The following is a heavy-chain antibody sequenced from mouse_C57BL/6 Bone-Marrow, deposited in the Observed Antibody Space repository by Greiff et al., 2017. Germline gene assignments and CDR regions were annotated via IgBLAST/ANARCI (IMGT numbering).Heavy chain of an antibody. CDR1: GFTFSDFY. V-gene: IGHV7-1*01. CDR3: ARDARLRGMDY. CDR2: SRNKANDYTT. D-gene: IGHD3-2*02. J-gene: IGHJ4*01. Sequence: EVNLVESGGGLVQSGRSLRLSCATSGFTFSDFYMEWVRQAPGKGLEWIAASRNKANDYTTEYSASVKGRFIVSRDTSQSILYLQMNALRAEDTAIYYCARDARLRGMDYWGQGTSVTVSS.